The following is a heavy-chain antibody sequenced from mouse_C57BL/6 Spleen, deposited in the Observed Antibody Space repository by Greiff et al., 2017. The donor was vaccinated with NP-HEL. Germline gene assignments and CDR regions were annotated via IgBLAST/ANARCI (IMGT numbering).Heavy chain of an antibody. D-gene: IGHD1-1*01. CDR1: GYTFTNYW. Sequence: QVQLQQSGAELVRPGPSVKMSCKASGYTFTNYWIGWAKQRPGHGLEWIGDIYPGGGYTNYNEKFKGKATLTADKSSSTAYMQFSSLTSEDSAIYYCARWTTVVATDYFDYWGQGTTLTVSS. CDR2: IYPGGGYT. V-gene: IGHV1-63*01. CDR3: ARWTTVVATDYFDY. J-gene: IGHJ2*01.